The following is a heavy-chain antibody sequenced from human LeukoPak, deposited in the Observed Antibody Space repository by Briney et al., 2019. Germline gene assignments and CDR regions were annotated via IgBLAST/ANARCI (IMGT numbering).Heavy chain of an antibody. V-gene: IGHV4-39*07. CDR3: ARDPIVGGRRFDP. J-gene: IGHJ5*02. D-gene: IGHD3-22*01. CDR1: GGSISSSSYY. CDR2: IYYSGST. Sequence: PSETLSLTCTVSGGSISSSSYYWGWIRQPPGKGLEWIGSIYYSGSTYYNPSLKSRVTISVDTSKNQFSLKLSSMTAADTAVYYCARDPIVGGRRFDPWGQGTLVTVSS.